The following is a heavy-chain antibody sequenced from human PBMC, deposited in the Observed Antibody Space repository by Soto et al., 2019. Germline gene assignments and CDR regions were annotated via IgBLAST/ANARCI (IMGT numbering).Heavy chain of an antibody. J-gene: IGHJ4*02. CDR2: MNPNSGNT. Sequence: TSCYRRSVQHATGQGLEWMGWMNPNSGNTGYAQKFQGRVTMTRNTSISTAYMELSSLRSEDTAVYYCARGLGRVVPAASDYWGQRTLVTVFS. CDR3: ARGLGRVVPAASDY. V-gene: IGHV1-8*01. CDR1: TSCY. D-gene: IGHD2-2*01.